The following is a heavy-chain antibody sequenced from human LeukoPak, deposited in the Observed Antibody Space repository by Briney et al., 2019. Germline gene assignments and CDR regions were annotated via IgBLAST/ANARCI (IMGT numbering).Heavy chain of an antibody. J-gene: IGHJ6*02. Sequence: SETLSLTCAVYGGSFSGYYWSWIRQPPGKGLEWIGYIYYSGSTNYNPSLKSRVTISVDTSKNQFSLKLSSVTAADTAVYYCARADSPDYYYGMDVWGQGTTVTVSS. CDR1: GGSFSGYY. CDR3: ARADSPDYYYGMDV. V-gene: IGHV4-59*01. CDR2: IYYSGST. D-gene: IGHD2-21*01.